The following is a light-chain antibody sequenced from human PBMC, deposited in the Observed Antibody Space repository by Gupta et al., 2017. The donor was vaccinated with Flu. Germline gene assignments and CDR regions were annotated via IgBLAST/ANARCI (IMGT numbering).Light chain of an antibody. V-gene: IGLV6-57*01. CDR3: QSYDSSSQV. CDR2: EDS. CDR1: SGSIASNY. Sequence: NFVLTQPHSVSESPGKTVTISCTRSSGSIASNYVQWYQQRPGSSPTTVIYEDSQRPSGVPDRFSGSIDSSSNSASLTISGLKTEDEADYYCQSYDSSSQVFSGGTKLTVL. J-gene: IGLJ3*02.